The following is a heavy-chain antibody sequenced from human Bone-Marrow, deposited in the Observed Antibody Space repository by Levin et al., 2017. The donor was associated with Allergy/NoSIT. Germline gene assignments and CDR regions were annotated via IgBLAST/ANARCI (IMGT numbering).Heavy chain of an antibody. V-gene: IGHV4-34*01. D-gene: IGHD2-15*01. Sequence: AGGSLRLSCAVYGGSFSGYYWSWIRQPPGKGLEWIGEINHSGSTNYNPSLKSRVTISVDTSKNQFSLKLSSVTAADTAVYYCARGGRRPKPAARSGGFDYWGQGTLVTVSS. CDR1: GGSFSGYY. CDR3: ARGGRRPKPAARSGGFDY. CDR2: INHSGST. J-gene: IGHJ4*02.